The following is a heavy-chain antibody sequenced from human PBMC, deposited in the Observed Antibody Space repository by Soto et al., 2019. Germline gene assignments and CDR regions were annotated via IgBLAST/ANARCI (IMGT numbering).Heavy chain of an antibody. CDR3: VNPSSRTSYGFDM. Sequence: EVQLVQSGAEVKKPGESLKISCKGFGYTFTDYWIAWVRQMPGKGLERMGMIYPGDSDTRYSPSFQGQVTISVGKSTNTAYLQWSSLKASDTAMYYCVNPSSRTSYGFDMWGQGTMVSVSS. D-gene: IGHD2-8*01. J-gene: IGHJ3*02. CDR1: GYTFTDYW. V-gene: IGHV5-51*03. CDR2: IYPGDSDT.